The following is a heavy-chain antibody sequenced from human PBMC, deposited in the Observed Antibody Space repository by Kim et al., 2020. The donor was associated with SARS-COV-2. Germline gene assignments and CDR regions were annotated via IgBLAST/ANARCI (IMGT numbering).Heavy chain of an antibody. CDR1: GYSFTSYW. Sequence: GESLKISCKGSGYSFTSYWIGWVRQMPGKGLEWMGIIYPGDSDTRYSPSFQGQVTISADKSISTAYLQWSSLKASDTAMYYCARLTYYYDSSGYGINWFDPWGQGTLVTGSS. CDR2: IYPGDSDT. V-gene: IGHV5-51*01. D-gene: IGHD3-22*01. CDR3: ARLTYYYDSSGYGINWFDP. J-gene: IGHJ5*02.